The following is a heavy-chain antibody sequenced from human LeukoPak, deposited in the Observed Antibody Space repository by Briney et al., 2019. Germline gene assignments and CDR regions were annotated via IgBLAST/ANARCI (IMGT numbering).Heavy chain of an antibody. CDR1: GFTFSNYP. CDR2: ISSSSGYI. Sequence: GGSLRLSCAASGFTFSNYPMNWVRQAPGKGLEWVSSISSSSGYIHYADSVKGRFTISRDHAKSSLYLQMNSLRAEDTAVYYCVREDYYDGSGFPYYYDYWGQGTLVTVSS. V-gene: IGHV3-21*01. J-gene: IGHJ4*02. D-gene: IGHD3-22*01. CDR3: VREDYYDGSGFPYYYDY.